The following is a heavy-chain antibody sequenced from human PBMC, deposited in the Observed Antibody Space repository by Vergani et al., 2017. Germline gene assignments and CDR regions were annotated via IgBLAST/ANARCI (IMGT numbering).Heavy chain of an antibody. CDR1: GFPFSTYT. Sequence: EVQLVESGGGLVQPGGSLRLSCAASGFPFSTYTMNWVRQAPGKGLEWVSYISSTGSTIHYADSVEGRFTISRDNAKNSLYLQMNSLRAEDTAVYYCANGNWNTNNWFDPWGQGTLVTVSS. D-gene: IGHD1/OR15-1a*01. J-gene: IGHJ5*02. CDR2: ISSTGSTI. V-gene: IGHV3-48*01. CDR3: ANGNWNTNNWFDP.